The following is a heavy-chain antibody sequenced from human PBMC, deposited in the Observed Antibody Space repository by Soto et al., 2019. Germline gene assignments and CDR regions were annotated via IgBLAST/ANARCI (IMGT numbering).Heavy chain of an antibody. J-gene: IGHJ3*01. Sequence: PSQTLSLTCAISGDSVSSNSAAWNWIRQSPSRGLEWLGRTYYRSKWYNDYALSVKSRITINPDTSKNQVSLQLNSVTPEDTAVYYCARDQLYYNDISGRPLNAFDVWGQGTMVT. V-gene: IGHV6-1*01. CDR3: ARDQLYYNDISGRPLNAFDV. CDR1: GDSVSSNSAA. CDR2: TYYRSKWYN. D-gene: IGHD3-22*01.